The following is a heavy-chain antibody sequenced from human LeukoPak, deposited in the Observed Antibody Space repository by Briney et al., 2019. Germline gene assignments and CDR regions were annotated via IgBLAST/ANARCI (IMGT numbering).Heavy chain of an antibody. CDR3: TRRPCTNGVCYQGC. Sequence: GGSLRLSCAASGFTFSGSAMHWVRQASGKGLEWGGRIRSKANSYATAYAASVKGRFTISRDDSKNTAYLQMNSLKTEDTAVYYCTRRPCTNGVCYQGCWGPGTLVTVSS. V-gene: IGHV3-73*01. CDR1: GFTFSGSA. J-gene: IGHJ4*02. CDR2: IRSKANSYAT. D-gene: IGHD2-8*01.